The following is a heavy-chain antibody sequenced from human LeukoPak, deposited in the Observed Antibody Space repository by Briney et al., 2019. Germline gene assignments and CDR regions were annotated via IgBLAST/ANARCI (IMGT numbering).Heavy chain of an antibody. CDR1: GGSISSGGYY. CDR3: ARAIYCSGGSCYDYYYYYGMDV. CDR2: IYYSGST. J-gene: IGHJ6*02. V-gene: IGHV4-31*03. D-gene: IGHD2-15*01. Sequence: SETLSLTCTVSGGSISSGGYYWSWIRQHPGKGLEWIGYIYYSGSTYYNPSLKSRVTISVDTSKNQFSLKLSSVTAEDTAVYYCARAIYCSGGSCYDYYYYYGMDVWGQGTTVTVSS.